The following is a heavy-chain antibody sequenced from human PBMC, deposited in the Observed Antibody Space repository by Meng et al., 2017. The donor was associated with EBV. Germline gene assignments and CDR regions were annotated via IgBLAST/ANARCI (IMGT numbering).Heavy chain of an antibody. CDR3: AGGQQWLRSPYFDY. V-gene: IGHV3-30-3*01. CDR1: GFNFSGYA. J-gene: IGHJ4*02. D-gene: IGHD5-12*01. CDR2: ISYDGSNK. Sequence: VQVVESGGGVGDAGRTLRSSCAACGFNFSGYAMHWVRQYPGKGLEWVAVISYDGSNKYYADSVKGRFTISRDNSKNTLYLQMNSLRAEETAVYYCAGGQQWLRSPYFDYWGQGTLVTVSS.